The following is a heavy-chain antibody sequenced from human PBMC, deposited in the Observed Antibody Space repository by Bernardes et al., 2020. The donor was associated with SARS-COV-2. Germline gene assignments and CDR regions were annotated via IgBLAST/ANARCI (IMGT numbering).Heavy chain of an antibody. J-gene: IGHJ4*02. CDR2: IYYSGST. Sequence: SEILSLTCTVSGGSISSYYWSWIRQPPGKGLEWIGYIYYSGSTNYNPSLKSRVTISVDTSKNQFSLKLSSVTAADTAVYYCARNRPSIAAAGTSLDYWGQGTLVTVSS. V-gene: IGHV4-59*01. D-gene: IGHD6-13*01. CDR3: ARNRPSIAAAGTSLDY. CDR1: GGSISSYY.